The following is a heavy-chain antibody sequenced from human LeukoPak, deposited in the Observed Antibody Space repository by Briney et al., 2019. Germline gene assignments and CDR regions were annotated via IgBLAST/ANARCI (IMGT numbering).Heavy chain of an antibody. CDR3: ARDSSIVGDAFDI. J-gene: IGHJ3*02. D-gene: IGHD1-26*01. V-gene: IGHV3-53*01. CDR1: GFTFSSYA. Sequence: GGSLRLSCAASGFTFSSYAMRWVRQPPGRGVEWGSVIYSGGSTYYADSVKGRFTISRDNSKNTLYLQMNSLRAEDTAVYYCARDSSIVGDAFDIWGQGTMVTVSS. CDR2: IYSGGST.